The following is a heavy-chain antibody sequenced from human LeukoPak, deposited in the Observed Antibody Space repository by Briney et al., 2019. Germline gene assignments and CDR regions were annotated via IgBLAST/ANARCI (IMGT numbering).Heavy chain of an antibody. CDR1: GFTFDDYA. CDR2: ISWNSGSI. CDR3: AKEARLYCSSTSCYTRGFDY. V-gene: IGHV3-9*01. Sequence: GGSLRLSCAASGFTFDDYAMHWVRQAPGKGLEWVSGISWNSGSIGYADSVKGRFTISRDRAKNSLYLPMNSLRAEDTALYYCAKEARLYCSSTSCYTRGFDYWGQGTLVTVSS. J-gene: IGHJ4*02. D-gene: IGHD2-2*02.